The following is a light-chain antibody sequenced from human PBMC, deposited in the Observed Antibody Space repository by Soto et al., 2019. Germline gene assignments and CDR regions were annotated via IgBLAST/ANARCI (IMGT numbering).Light chain of an antibody. CDR1: SSNIDNYY. V-gene: IGLV1-51*01. Sequence: THPGSCCASRGHKITISWSGTSSNIDNYYVSWYHQLPGTAPKLLIYDNIKRPSGIPDRFSGSKSGTSATLAITGLPTRDEGHYQCGAWDRSMTLYAFGGGNKVT. J-gene: IGLJ1*01. CDR2: DNI. CDR3: GAWDRSMTLYA.